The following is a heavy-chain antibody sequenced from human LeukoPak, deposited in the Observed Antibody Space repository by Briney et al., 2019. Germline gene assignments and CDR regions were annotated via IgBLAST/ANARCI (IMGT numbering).Heavy chain of an antibody. CDR1: GGSITSSSYY. Sequence: PSETLSLTCTVSGGSITSSSYYWGSIRQPPGKGLEWIGSIFYSGSTYYNPSLKSRVTISVDTSKTQFSLKLSSVTAADTAVYYCAKQQLVRCFDYWGQGTLVTVSS. CDR3: AKQQLVRCFDY. J-gene: IGHJ4*02. D-gene: IGHD6-13*01. V-gene: IGHV4-39*01. CDR2: IFYSGST.